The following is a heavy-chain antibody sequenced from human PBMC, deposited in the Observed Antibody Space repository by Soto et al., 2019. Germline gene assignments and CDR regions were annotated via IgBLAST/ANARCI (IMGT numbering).Heavy chain of an antibody. Sequence: PSETLSLTCTVSGGSITNHYWSWIRQPPGKGLEWIGYIYYNGNTNYNPSPKSRVTMSVDTSRNQISLKLTTVTTADTAVYYCTRANWYSEYWXQGTLVTVSS. V-gene: IGHV4-59*11. CDR1: GGSITNHY. CDR2: IYYNGNT. D-gene: IGHD7-27*01. CDR3: TRANWYSEY. J-gene: IGHJ4*02.